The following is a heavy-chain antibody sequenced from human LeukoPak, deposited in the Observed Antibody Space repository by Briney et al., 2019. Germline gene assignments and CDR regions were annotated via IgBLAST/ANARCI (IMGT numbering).Heavy chain of an antibody. J-gene: IGHJ3*02. CDR3: ARSNHCSSTSCYFPDAFDI. CDR2: INPNSGGT. D-gene: IGHD2-2*01. CDR1: GYTFTGNF. Sequence: ASVKVSCKASGYTFTGNFIHWVRQAPGQGLEWMGWINPNSGGTNYAQKFQGRVTMTRDATISTAYLELSRLRSEDTAVYYCARSNHCSSTSCYFPDAFDIWGQGTMVTVSS. V-gene: IGHV1-2*02.